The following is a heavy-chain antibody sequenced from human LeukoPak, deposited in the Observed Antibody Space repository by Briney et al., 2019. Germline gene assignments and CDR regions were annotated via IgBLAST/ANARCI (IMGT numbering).Heavy chain of an antibody. CDR2: IKQDGSEK. CDR3: ARALRFLETYFDY. CDR1: GFTFSSYW. D-gene: IGHD3-3*01. J-gene: IGHJ4*02. Sequence: PGGSLRLSCAASGFTFSSYWMSWVRQAPGKGLEWVANIKQDGSEKYYVDSVKGRFTISRDNAKNSLYLQMNSLRAEDTAVYYCARALRFLETYFDYWGQGTLVTVSS. V-gene: IGHV3-7*01.